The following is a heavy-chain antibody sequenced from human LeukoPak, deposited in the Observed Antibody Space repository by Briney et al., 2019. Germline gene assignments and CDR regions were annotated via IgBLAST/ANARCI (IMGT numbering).Heavy chain of an antibody. D-gene: IGHD3-22*01. CDR1: SGSISSSTYY. Sequence: SETLSLTCTVSSGSISSSTYYWGWIRQPPGKGLEWIGSIYYSGSTYYNPSLKSRVTLSVDTSKNQFSLKLSSVTAADSAVYYCARADYYDNSRYREYYFDYWGQGTLVTVSS. CDR3: ARADYYDNSRYREYYFDY. CDR2: IYYSGST. J-gene: IGHJ4*02. V-gene: IGHV4-39*07.